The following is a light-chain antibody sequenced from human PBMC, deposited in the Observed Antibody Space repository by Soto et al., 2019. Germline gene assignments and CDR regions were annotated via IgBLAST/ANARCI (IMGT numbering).Light chain of an antibody. V-gene: IGKV3-20*01. Sequence: EIVLTQSPGTLSLSPGEGATLSCRASQSVDSDYLAWYQQKPGRAPRLLIFGASSRAIGIPDRFSGSGSGTEFTLSISRLEPEDFAVYYCQKYGGSPPWTFGRGTKVDIK. CDR1: QSVDSDY. CDR2: GAS. J-gene: IGKJ1*01. CDR3: QKYGGSPPWT.